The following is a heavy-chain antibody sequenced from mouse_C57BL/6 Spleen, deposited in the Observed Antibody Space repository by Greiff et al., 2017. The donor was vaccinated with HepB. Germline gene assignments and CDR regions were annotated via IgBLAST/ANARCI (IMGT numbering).Heavy chain of an antibody. J-gene: IGHJ4*01. V-gene: IGHV8-8*01. CDR1: GFSLSTFGMG. Sequence: QVTLKVSGPGILQPSQTLSLTCSFSGFSLSTFGMGVGWIRQPSGKGLEWLAHIWWDDDKYYNPALKSRLTISKDTSKNQVFLKIANVDTADTATYYCARMTLYSNYGYYAMDYWGQGTSVTVSS. CDR3: ARMTLYSNYGYYAMDY. D-gene: IGHD2-5*01. CDR2: IWWDDDK.